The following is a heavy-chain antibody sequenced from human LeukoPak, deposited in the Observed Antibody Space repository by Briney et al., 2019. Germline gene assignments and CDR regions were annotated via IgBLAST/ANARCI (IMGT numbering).Heavy chain of an antibody. Sequence: PGESLKISCQGSGYSFTSYWIGWVRQMPGKGLEWVGIIYPGDSDTRYSPSFQGQVTISADKSISTAYLQWSSLKASDTAMYYCARSSYSSSYIFDYWGQGTLVTVSS. J-gene: IGHJ4*02. D-gene: IGHD6-13*01. CDR3: ARSSYSSSYIFDY. CDR2: IYPGDSDT. V-gene: IGHV5-51*01. CDR1: GYSFTSYW.